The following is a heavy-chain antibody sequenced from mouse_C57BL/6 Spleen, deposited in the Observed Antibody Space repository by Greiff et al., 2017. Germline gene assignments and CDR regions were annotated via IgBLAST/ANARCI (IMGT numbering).Heavy chain of an antibody. CDR3: TSITTVVAAGGY. CDR1: GFTFSDAW. V-gene: IGHV6-6*01. D-gene: IGHD1-1*01. J-gene: IGHJ2*01. CDR2: IRNKANNHAT. Sequence: EVKLQESGGGLVQPGGSMKLSCAASGFTFSDAWMDWVRQSPEKGLEWVAEIRNKANNHATYYAVSVKGRFTISRDDSKSSVYLQMNSLRAEDTGIYYCTSITTVVAAGGYWGQGTTLTLSS.